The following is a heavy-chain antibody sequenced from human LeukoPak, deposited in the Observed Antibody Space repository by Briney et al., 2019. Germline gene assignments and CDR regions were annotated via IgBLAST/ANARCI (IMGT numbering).Heavy chain of an antibody. CDR1: GGTFSTYA. V-gene: IGHV1-69*13. CDR2: IIPIFGTA. D-gene: IGHD3-22*01. J-gene: IGHJ4*02. CDR3: ARGWDYDSGGRPTAYVY. Sequence: SVKVSCKASGGTFSTYAISWVRQAPGQGLEWMGGIIPIFGTANYAQKFQGKVTITADESTSTAYMELSSLRYEDTAVYYCARGWDYDSGGRPTAYVYWGQGTLVTVSS.